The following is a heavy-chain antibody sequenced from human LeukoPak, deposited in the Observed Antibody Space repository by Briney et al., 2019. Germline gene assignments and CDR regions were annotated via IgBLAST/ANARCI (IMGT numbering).Heavy chain of an antibody. CDR3: AKDRSQLWFGEGFDY. CDR2: ISYDGSNK. D-gene: IGHD3-10*01. CDR1: GFTFSSYG. V-gene: IGHV3-30*18. J-gene: IGHJ4*02. Sequence: GGSLRLPCAAYGFTFSSYGMHLVRQAPGKGLEWVAVISYDGSNKYYADSVKGRFTISRDNSKNTLYLQMNSLRAEDTAVYYCAKDRSQLWFGEGFDYWGQGTLVTVSS.